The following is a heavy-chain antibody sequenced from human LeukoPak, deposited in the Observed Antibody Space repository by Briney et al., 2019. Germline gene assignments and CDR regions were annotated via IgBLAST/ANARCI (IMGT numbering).Heavy chain of an antibody. Sequence: GASVKVSCKASGDTFISYDISWVRQAPGQGLEWMGWISAYNGNTDYAQKFQGRVTMTTDTSTSTAYMELRSLRSDDTAVYYCATLMGARGPWGQGTLVTVSS. CDR2: ISAYNGNT. CDR1: GDTFISYD. V-gene: IGHV1-18*01. D-gene: IGHD1-26*01. CDR3: ATLMGARGP. J-gene: IGHJ5*02.